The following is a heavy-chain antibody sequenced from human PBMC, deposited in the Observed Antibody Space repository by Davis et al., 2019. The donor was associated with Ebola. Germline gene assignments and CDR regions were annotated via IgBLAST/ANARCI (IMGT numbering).Heavy chain of an antibody. D-gene: IGHD2-8*01. V-gene: IGHV5-51*01. CDR2: IYPGDSDT. J-gene: IGHJ4*02. CDR1: DNTFTNYW. Sequence: GESLKISCKGSDNTFTNYWIGWVRQMPGKGLEWEGIIYPGDSDTRYNPSFEGQVTISADKSTTTAYLQWSRLKASDTAMYYCARHLLPYVSLDYWGQGTLVTVSS. CDR3: ARHLLPYVSLDY.